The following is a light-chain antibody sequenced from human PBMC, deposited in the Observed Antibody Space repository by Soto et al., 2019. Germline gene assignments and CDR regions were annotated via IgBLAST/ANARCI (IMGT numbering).Light chain of an antibody. Sequence: DIPMTQSPPSLSASIRDRVTITCRAGQSITSHLNWYQQKPGKAPKLLIYASSSLQSGVPSRFSGSGSGTDFTLTISSLQPEDFATYYCQQSYSSPYTFGQGTKLEIK. CDR1: QSITSH. V-gene: IGKV1-39*01. CDR3: QQSYSSPYT. CDR2: ASS. J-gene: IGKJ2*01.